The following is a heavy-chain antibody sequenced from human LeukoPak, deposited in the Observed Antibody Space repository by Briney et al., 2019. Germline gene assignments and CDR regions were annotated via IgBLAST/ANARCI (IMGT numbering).Heavy chain of an antibody. CDR3: ARSTAGLDS. Sequence: GGSLRLSCAASGFTFSSLWMSWDRQAPRTGRERVANIKQDASEKYYVDSVKGRFTISRDNAKNSLYLQMNSLRAEDTAVYYCARSTAGLDSWGQGTLVTVSS. D-gene: IGHD5-18*01. CDR1: GFTFSSLW. CDR2: IKQDASEK. J-gene: IGHJ5*01. V-gene: IGHV3-7*01.